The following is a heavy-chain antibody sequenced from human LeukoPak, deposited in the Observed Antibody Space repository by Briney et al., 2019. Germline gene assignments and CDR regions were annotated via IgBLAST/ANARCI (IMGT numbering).Heavy chain of an antibody. CDR1: GYTFTSYG. D-gene: IGHD7-27*01. J-gene: IGHJ4*02. Sequence: ASVKVSCKATGYTFTSYGISWVRQAPGQGLEWIGWISSNSDNTNYAQKLQGRVTMTTDTSTSTAYMELRSLRSDDTALYFCARDWGSIKVIADYWGQGTLVTVSS. CDR3: ARDWGSIKVIADY. CDR2: ISSNSDNT. V-gene: IGHV1-18*01.